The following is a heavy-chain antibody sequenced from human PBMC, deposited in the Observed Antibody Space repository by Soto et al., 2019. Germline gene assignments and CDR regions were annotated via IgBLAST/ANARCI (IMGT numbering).Heavy chain of an antibody. J-gene: IGHJ3*02. CDR1: GFTIGGYG. V-gene: IGHV3-30*03. Sequence: FQLVESGGGVVRPGGSLRLSCVASGFTIGGYGMHWVRQAPGRGLEWVAVISEDGTVQRYLDAVKGRFYISRDNPKNTLSLQMYRLSPEDTFVYFCAREFQRGLHAFDIWGQGTVVTVS. D-gene: IGHD4-17*01. CDR3: AREFQRGLHAFDI. CDR2: ISEDGTVQ.